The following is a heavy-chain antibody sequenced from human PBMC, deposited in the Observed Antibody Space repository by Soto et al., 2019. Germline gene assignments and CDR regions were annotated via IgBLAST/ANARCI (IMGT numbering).Heavy chain of an antibody. J-gene: IGHJ4*02. Sequence: GGSLRLSCAASGFTFSSYAMSWVRQAPGKGLEWVSAISGSGGSTYYADSVKGRFTISRDNSKNTLYLQMNSLRAEDTAVYYCAKAGSSLYYDYVWGSYRFVYWGQGTLVTVSS. CDR1: GFTFSSYA. CDR2: ISGSGGST. CDR3: AKAGSSLYYDYVWGSYRFVY. D-gene: IGHD3-16*02. V-gene: IGHV3-23*01.